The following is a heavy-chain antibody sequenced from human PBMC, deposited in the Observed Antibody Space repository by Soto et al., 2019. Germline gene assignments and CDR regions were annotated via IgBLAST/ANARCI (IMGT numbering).Heavy chain of an antibody. D-gene: IGHD6-13*01. Sequence: GGSLRLSCAASGFTFSDYYMSWIRQAPGKGLEWVSYISSSGSTIYYADSVKGRFTISRDNAKNSLYLQMNSLRAEDTAVYYCAGGYSSSWWDYYYGMDVXGQGTTVTVSS. CDR2: ISSSGSTI. CDR3: AGGYSSSWWDYYYGMDV. V-gene: IGHV3-11*01. J-gene: IGHJ6*02. CDR1: GFTFSDYY.